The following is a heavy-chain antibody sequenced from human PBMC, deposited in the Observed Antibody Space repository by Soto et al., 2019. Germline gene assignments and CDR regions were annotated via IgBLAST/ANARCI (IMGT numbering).Heavy chain of an antibody. Sequence: SETLSLTCTLSGGSISSSAYYWGWIRQPPGKGLEWIGSFYYRGSTYYNPSLKSRVTMSVDTSKNQFSLRLSSVTAADTAVYYCARGLILNCSSTSCSHFDYWGQGTLVTVSS. CDR2: FYYRGST. J-gene: IGHJ4*02. CDR1: GGSISSSAYY. D-gene: IGHD2-2*01. CDR3: ARGLILNCSSTSCSHFDY. V-gene: IGHV4-39*01.